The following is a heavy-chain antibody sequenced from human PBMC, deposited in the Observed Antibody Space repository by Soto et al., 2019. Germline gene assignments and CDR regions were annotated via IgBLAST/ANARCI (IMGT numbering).Heavy chain of an antibody. D-gene: IGHD3-3*01. V-gene: IGHV3-30-3*01. CDR2: ISHDGRIE. CDR3: ARDGLPDDFRSGGYWFDP. CDR1: GFTFSTFA. Sequence: QVHLVESGGGVVQPGRSLRLSCAASGFTFSTFALHWVRQAPGEGMEWVALISHDGRIEKYADSVKGRFTISRDNSKNTLYMQMDSLRLELTGVYYCARDGLPDDFRSGGYWFDPWGQGTQVTVS. J-gene: IGHJ5*02.